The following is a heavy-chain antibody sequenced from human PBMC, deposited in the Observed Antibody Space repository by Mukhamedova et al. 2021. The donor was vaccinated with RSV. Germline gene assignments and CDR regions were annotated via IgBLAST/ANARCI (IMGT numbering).Heavy chain of an antibody. D-gene: IGHD7-27*01. V-gene: IGHV3-23*01. CDR2: ISGSGGST. Sequence: APGKGLEWVSAISGSGGSTYYADSVKGRFTISRDNSKNTLYLQMNSLRAEDTAVYYCAKDPGDRDYFDYWGQGTLVTVSS. J-gene: IGHJ4*02. CDR3: AKDPGDRDYFDY.